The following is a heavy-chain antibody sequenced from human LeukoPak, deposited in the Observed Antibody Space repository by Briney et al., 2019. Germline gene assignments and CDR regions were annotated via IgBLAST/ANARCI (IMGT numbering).Heavy chain of an antibody. CDR3: ARESPYCSGGSCYSSSDYGMDV. CDR1: GYTFTGYF. V-gene: IGHV1-2*02. CDR2: INPNSGGT. D-gene: IGHD2-15*01. Sequence: ASVKVSCKASGYTFTGYFLHWVRQAPGQGLEWMGWINPNSGGTVYAQKFQGRVTMTRDTSITTAYMELSRLRSDDTAVYYCARESPYCSGGSCYSSSDYGMDVWGQGTTVTVSS. J-gene: IGHJ6*02.